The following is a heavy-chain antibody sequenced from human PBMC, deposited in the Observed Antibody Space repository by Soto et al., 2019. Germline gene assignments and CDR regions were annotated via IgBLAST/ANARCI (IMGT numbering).Heavy chain of an antibody. D-gene: IGHD3-22*01. CDR3: AKDRPGYYDSSGYYPDAFDI. CDR2: MSGSGFRT. CDR1: GFTFSSYA. Sequence: PGGSLRLSCAPAGFTFSSYAMSWVHQAPVKGLDWGSTMSGSGFRTYYADSVKVRLTIAGDSANNTLYVQRSIQSADKTAVSYYAKDRPGYYDSSGYYPDAFDICRPGTMVTVS. J-gene: IGHJ3*02. V-gene: IGHV3-23*01.